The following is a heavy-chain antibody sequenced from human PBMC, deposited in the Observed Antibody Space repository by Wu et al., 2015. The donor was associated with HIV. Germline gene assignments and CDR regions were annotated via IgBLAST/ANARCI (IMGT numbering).Heavy chain of an antibody. CDR3: AKVEFDSEYYTWFDV. J-gene: IGHJ5*01. CDR2: MNPYNGYI. Sequence: QAQLVQSGPEAKRPGASVNVSCKASYILTSHPIGWVRQAPGQRLEWMGWMNPYNGYIKPAQKFQDRIIMSTDNSAHTAYMELTSLTSDDTAIYFCAKVEFDSEYYTWFDVWGQGTLVTVSS. V-gene: IGHV1-18*01. CDR1: YILTSHP. D-gene: IGHD2/OR15-2a*01.